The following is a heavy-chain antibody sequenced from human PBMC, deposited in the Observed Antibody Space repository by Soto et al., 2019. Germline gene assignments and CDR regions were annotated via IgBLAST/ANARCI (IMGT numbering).Heavy chain of an antibody. Sequence: GGSLRLSCAASGFTFSSYSMNWVRQAPGKGLEWVSVIYSGGSTYYADSVKGRFTISRDNSKNTLYLQMNSLRAEDTAVYYCAREDPLLGPFDYWGQGTLVTVSS. CDR3: AREDPLLGPFDY. D-gene: IGHD7-27*01. CDR2: IYSGGST. CDR1: GFTFSSYS. J-gene: IGHJ4*02. V-gene: IGHV3-66*01.